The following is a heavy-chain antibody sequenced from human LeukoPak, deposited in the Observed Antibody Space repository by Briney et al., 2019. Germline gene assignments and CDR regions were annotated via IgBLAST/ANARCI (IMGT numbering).Heavy chain of an antibody. V-gene: IGHV3-23*01. J-gene: IGHJ5*02. CDR1: GFTFSSYA. Sequence: GGSLRLSCAASGFTFSSYAMSWVRQAPGKGLEWVSAISGSGGSTYYADSVKGRFTISRDNSRNTLYPQMHSLRAEDTAVYYCAKESYCGGDCSSAGNWFDPWGQGTLVTVSS. CDR3: AKESYCGGDCSSAGNWFDP. CDR2: ISGSGGST. D-gene: IGHD2-21*02.